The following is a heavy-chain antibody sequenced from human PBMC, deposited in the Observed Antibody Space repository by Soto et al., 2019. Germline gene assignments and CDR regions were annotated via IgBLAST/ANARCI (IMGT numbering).Heavy chain of an antibody. CDR3: ARDNPSGNYYNAAIPEKYFYYGMDV. CDR2: ISYDGYNK. Sequence: PGGSLRLSCAASGFSFRSYGMHWVRQAPGRGLEWVSVISYDGYNKYYADSVKGQFTISRDNSKNTVYLQMHSLGPEDTAVYYCARDNPSGNYYNAAIPEKYFYYGMDVWGQGTTVTVSS. CDR1: GFSFRSYG. J-gene: IGHJ6*02. V-gene: IGHV3-30*03. D-gene: IGHD3-10*01.